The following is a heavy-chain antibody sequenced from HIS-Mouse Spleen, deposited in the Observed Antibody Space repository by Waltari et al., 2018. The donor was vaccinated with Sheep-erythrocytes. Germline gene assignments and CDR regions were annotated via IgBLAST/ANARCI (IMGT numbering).Heavy chain of an antibody. J-gene: IGHJ5*02. D-gene: IGHD3-10*01. V-gene: IGHV4-31*03. CDR3: ARALIITMVRGVTSNWFDP. Sequence: QVQLQESGPGLVKPSQTLSLTFTVSGGSISSGGYYWSWIRQHPGKGLEWIGYIYYSGSTYYNPSLKSRVTISVDTSKNQFSLKLSSVTAADTAVYYCARALIITMVRGVTSNWFDPWGQGTLVTVSS. CDR1: GGSISSGGYY. CDR2: IYYSGST.